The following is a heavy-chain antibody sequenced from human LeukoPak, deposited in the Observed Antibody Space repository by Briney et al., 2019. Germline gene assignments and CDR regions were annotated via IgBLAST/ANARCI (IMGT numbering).Heavy chain of an antibody. CDR2: ISAYNGNT. CDR1: GYTFTSYG. CDR3: ATEESGSYLGIDAFDI. V-gene: IGHV1-18*01. Sequence: ASVKVSCKASGYTFTSYGISWVRQAPGQGLEWMGWISAYNGNTNYAQKLQGRVTMTTDTSTSTAYMELSSLRSEDTAVYYCATEESGSYLGIDAFDIWGQGTMVTVSS. D-gene: IGHD1-26*01. J-gene: IGHJ3*02.